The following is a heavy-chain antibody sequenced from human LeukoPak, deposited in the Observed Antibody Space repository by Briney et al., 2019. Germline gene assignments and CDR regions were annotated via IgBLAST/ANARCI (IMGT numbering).Heavy chain of an antibody. CDR1: GFTFSSYN. CDR3: AREDLASGSSSSSFDY. Sequence: GGSLRLSCAASGFTFSSYNMNWVRQAPGKGLEWVSFISATSTYIYYADSVRGRFTISRDNAKNSLFLRMNSLRAEDTAVYYCAREDLASGSSSSSFDYWGQGTLVTVSS. CDR2: ISATSTYI. D-gene: IGHD6-6*01. V-gene: IGHV3-21*01. J-gene: IGHJ4*02.